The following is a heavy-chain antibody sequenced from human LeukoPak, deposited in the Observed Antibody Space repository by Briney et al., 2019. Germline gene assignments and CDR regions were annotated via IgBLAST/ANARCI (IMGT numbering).Heavy chain of an antibody. V-gene: IGHV1-2*02. CDR1: GYTFTGYY. CDR3: ARVSVGATNYYYYYYYMDV. CDR2: INPNSGGT. Sequence: GASVKVSCKASGYTFTGYYMHWVRQAPGQGLEWMGWINPNSGGTNYAQKFQGRVTMTRDTSISTAYMELSRLRSDDTAVYYCARVSVGATNYYYYYYYMDVWGKGTTVNVSS. J-gene: IGHJ6*03. D-gene: IGHD1-26*01.